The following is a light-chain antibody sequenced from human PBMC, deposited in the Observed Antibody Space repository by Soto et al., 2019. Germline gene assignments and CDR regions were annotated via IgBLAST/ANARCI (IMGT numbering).Light chain of an antibody. J-gene: IGLJ1*01. CDR2: EVN. CDR1: SSDVGSYDA. V-gene: IGLV2-23*02. CDR3: CSYAGTSYV. Sequence: QSALTRPASVSRSPGQSITISCTGTSSDVGSYDAVSWYQHHPGKVPKLTIYEVNKRPSGVSYRFSGSKSGNTASLTISGLQAEDEADYYCCSYAGTSYVFGSGTKVTVL.